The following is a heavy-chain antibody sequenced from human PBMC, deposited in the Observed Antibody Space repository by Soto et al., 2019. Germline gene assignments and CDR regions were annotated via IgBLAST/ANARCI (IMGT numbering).Heavy chain of an antibody. CDR2: INPSGGST. Sequence: GASVKVSCKASGYTFTSCYMHWVRQAPGQGLEWMGIINPSGGSTSYAQKFQGRVTMTRDTSTSTVYMELSSLRSEDTAVYYCAVVHYRDGYNSPLDYWGQGTLVTVSS. CDR1: GYTFTSCY. D-gene: IGHD5-12*01. CDR3: AVVHYRDGYNSPLDY. J-gene: IGHJ4*02. V-gene: IGHV1-46*01.